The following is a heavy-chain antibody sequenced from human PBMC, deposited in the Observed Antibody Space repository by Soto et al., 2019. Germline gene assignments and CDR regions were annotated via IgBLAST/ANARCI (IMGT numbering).Heavy chain of an antibody. Sequence: SVKVSCKASGGTLSSYAISWVRQAPGQGLEWMGGIIPIFGTANYAQKFQGRVTITADESTSTAYMELSSLRSEDTAVYYCARDDQIHYDILTGYYRPGGMDVWGQGTTVTVSS. V-gene: IGHV1-69*13. CDR2: IIPIFGTA. CDR1: GGTLSSYA. CDR3: ARDDQIHYDILTGYYRPGGMDV. J-gene: IGHJ6*02. D-gene: IGHD3-9*01.